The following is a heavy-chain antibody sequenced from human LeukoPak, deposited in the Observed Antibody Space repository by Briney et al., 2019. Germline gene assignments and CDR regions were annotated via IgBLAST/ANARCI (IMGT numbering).Heavy chain of an antibody. Sequence: PGGSLRLSCAASGFTFDDYAMHWVRQAPGKGLEWVSGISWNSGSIGYADSVKGRLTISRDNAKNSLYLQMNSLRAEDMALYYCAKETTYYYDSSGPFGYWGQGTLVTVSS. D-gene: IGHD3-22*01. J-gene: IGHJ4*02. CDR3: AKETTYYYDSSGPFGY. CDR1: GFTFDDYA. V-gene: IGHV3-9*03. CDR2: ISWNSGSI.